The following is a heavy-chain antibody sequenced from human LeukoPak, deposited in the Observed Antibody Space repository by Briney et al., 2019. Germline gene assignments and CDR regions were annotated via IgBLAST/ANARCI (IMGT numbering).Heavy chain of an antibody. D-gene: IGHD1-26*01. CDR1: GFTFGDYA. J-gene: IGHJ4*02. Sequence: GGSLRLSCTASGFTFGDYAMTWVRQAPGKGLEWVGFIRNKAYGETAEYAASVEGRFTISRDDSNSIAYLQMNSLKTEDTAVYYCTRASVVGVTGLPDYWGQGTLVTVSS. CDR3: TRASVVGVTGLPDY. CDR2: IRNKAYGETA. V-gene: IGHV3-49*04.